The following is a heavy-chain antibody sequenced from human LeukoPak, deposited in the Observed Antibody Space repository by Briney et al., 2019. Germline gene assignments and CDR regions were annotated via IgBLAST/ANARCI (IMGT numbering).Heavy chain of an antibody. CDR3: ARDADYGDYLNWFDP. Sequence: ASVKVPCKASGYTFTGYYMHWVRQAPGQGLEWMGWINPNSGGTNYAQKFQGRVTMTRDTSISTAYMELSRLRSDDTAVYYCARDADYGDYLNWFDPWGQGTLVTVSS. CDR1: GYTFTGYY. V-gene: IGHV1-2*02. CDR2: INPNSGGT. J-gene: IGHJ5*02. D-gene: IGHD4-17*01.